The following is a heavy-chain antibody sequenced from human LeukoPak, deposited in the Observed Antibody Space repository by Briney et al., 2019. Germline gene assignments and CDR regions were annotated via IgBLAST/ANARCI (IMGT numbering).Heavy chain of an antibody. Sequence: GGSLRLSCAASGFTVSSNYMSWVRQAPGKGLEWVSVIYSGGSTYYADSVKGRFTISRDNSKNTLYLQMNSLRAEDTAVYYCAKGRGYSYGLSFDYWGQGTLVTVSS. D-gene: IGHD5-18*01. CDR3: AKGRGYSYGLSFDY. CDR2: IYSGGST. CDR1: GFTVSSNY. V-gene: IGHV3-53*01. J-gene: IGHJ4*02.